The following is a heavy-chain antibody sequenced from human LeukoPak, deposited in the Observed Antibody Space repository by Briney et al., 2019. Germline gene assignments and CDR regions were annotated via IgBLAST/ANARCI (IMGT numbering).Heavy chain of an antibody. J-gene: IGHJ6*02. Sequence: GGSLRLSCAASGFTFSSYAMHWVRQAPGKGLEWVAVISYDGSNKYYADSVKGRFTISRDNSKNTLYLQMNSLRAEDTAVYYCARKTDCSSTSGYTGYYYYYGMDVWGQGTTVTVSS. V-gene: IGHV3-30-3*01. CDR3: ARKTDCSSTSGYTGYYYYYGMDV. D-gene: IGHD2-2*02. CDR1: GFTFSSYA. CDR2: ISYDGSNK.